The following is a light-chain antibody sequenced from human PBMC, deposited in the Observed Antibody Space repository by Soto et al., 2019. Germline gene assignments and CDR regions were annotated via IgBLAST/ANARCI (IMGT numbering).Light chain of an antibody. CDR1: QSVVGGY. Sequence: EIVLTQSPATLSLSTGDSVTLSCRATQSVVGGYFAWYQQKPGLAPRLIIYDTSVRASGIPDRISGSGSGTHFTLTISRLEPEDFAVYYCQQYGSAPSFGQGTKVEI. CDR2: DTS. V-gene: IGKV3D-20*01. J-gene: IGKJ1*01. CDR3: QQYGSAPS.